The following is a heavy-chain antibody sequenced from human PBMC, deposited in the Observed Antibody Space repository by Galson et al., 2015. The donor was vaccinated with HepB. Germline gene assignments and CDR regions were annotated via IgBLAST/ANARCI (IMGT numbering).Heavy chain of an antibody. J-gene: IGHJ6*02. V-gene: IGHV3-48*03. CDR1: GFTFSRSW. CDR2: ISGGGYTI. D-gene: IGHD2-15*01. CDR3: ARDIQPGGIVGYYSGMDV. Sequence: SLRLSCAVSGFTFSRSWMSWVHQAPGKGLEWVSYISGGGYTIYYADSVKGRFTISRDSAKNSLYLQMNSLRVEDTAVYYCARDIQPGGIVGYYSGMDVWGQGTTVTVSS.